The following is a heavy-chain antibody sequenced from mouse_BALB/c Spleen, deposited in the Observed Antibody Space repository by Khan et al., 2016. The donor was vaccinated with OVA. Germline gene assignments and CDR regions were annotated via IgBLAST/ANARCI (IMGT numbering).Heavy chain of an antibody. J-gene: IGHJ3*01. Sequence: VQLKQSGPELMKPGASVKISCKASGYSFTTYYIHWIMQSHGKSLEWIGYIDPFSGGTTYNQKFKGKATLTVDKSSSTAYIHLSNLTSEDSSVYYCTGHCYVAWFTYWGQGTLVTVSA. V-gene: IGHV1S135*01. CDR3: TGHCYVAWFTY. CDR2: IDPFSGGT. D-gene: IGHD2-12*01. CDR1: GYSFTTYY.